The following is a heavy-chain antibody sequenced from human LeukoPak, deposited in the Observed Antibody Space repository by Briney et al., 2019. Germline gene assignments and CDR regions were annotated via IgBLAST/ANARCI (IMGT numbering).Heavy chain of an antibody. J-gene: IGHJ6*03. Sequence: SETLSLTCTVSGGSISSYYWTWIRQPAGKGLEWIGRIYPSGSTNYNPSLKSRVTMSVDTSKNQFSLKLSSVTAADTAVYYCARDTYNWNYTASYYYYMDVWGRGTTVTVSS. CDR2: IYPSGST. CDR3: ARDTYNWNYTASYYYYMDV. CDR1: GGSISSYY. V-gene: IGHV4-4*07. D-gene: IGHD1-7*01.